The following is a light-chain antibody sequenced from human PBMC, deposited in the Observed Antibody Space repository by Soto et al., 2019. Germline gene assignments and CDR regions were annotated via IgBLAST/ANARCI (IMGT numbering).Light chain of an antibody. CDR3: QQYNSYQT. Sequence: DIPMTQSPSNLSASVGARVTITCRASQSISTWLAWYQQKPGQAPKPLIYRASTLESGVPSRFSGSGSGTEFTLTISSLQPDDSATYYCQQYNSYQTFGQGTKVEI. CDR2: RAS. CDR1: QSISTW. J-gene: IGKJ1*01. V-gene: IGKV1-5*03.